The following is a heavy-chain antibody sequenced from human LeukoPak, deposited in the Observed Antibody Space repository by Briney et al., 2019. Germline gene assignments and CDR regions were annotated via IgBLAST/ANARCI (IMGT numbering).Heavy chain of an antibody. J-gene: IGHJ2*01. D-gene: IGHD2-21*02. CDR1: GFIFSSYW. V-gene: IGHV3-7*01. CDR3: ARKAYCGGDCYLGNWFFDL. CDR2: IKQDGSEK. Sequence: GGSLRLSCAASGFIFSSYWMFWVRQAPGKGLEWVANIKQDGSEKNYVDSVRGRFTISRDNAKNSLYLQMNSLRDEDTAVYYCARKAYCGGDCYLGNWFFDLWGRGTLVIVSS.